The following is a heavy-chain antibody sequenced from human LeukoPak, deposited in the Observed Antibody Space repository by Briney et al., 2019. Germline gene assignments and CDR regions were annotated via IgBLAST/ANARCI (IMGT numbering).Heavy chain of an antibody. Sequence: PSETLSLTCSVSGYSISTGYSWGWVRQSPGKILEWIGITHHSGATFYNPSLRGRVTISVDTSKNQFSLRVRSVTAADTAVDYCARVPGAYYDVLFVFGRGWFAPWG. CDR3: ARVPGAYYDVLFVFGRGWFAP. CDR1: GYSISTGYS. J-gene: IGHJ5*02. D-gene: IGHD3-9*01. CDR2: THHSGAT. V-gene: IGHV4-38-2*02.